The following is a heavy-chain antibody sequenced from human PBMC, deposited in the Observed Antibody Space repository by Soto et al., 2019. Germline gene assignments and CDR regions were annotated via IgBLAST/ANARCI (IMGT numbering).Heavy chain of an antibody. J-gene: IGHJ4*02. D-gene: IGHD2-8*01. CDR2: VYYRGRS. Sequence: LSLTCTVSDGSVSISNYSWGWIRQSPGKGLEWIGSVYYRGRSYSKSSVKSRVTISVDTSKNQFSLNLNSVTASDTAVYYCVSQRTSVLTQAYFDYWGPGALVTVSS. CDR1: DGSVSISNYS. V-gene: IGHV4-39*01. CDR3: VSQRTSVLTQAYFDY.